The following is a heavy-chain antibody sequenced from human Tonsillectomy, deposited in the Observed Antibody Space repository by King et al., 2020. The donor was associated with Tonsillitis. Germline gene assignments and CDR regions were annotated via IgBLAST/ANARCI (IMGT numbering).Heavy chain of an antibody. D-gene: IGHD3-22*01. Sequence: QLQESGPGLVKPSATLSLTCTVSGGSISSYYWSWIRQPPGKGLEWIGYIYYSGSTNYNPSLKSRVTISVDTSKNQFSLKLSSVTAADTAVYYCARDGDYYDLWGQGTMVTVSS. CDR2: IYYSGST. J-gene: IGHJ3*01. CDR3: ARDGDYYDL. CDR1: GGSISSYY. V-gene: IGHV4-59*01.